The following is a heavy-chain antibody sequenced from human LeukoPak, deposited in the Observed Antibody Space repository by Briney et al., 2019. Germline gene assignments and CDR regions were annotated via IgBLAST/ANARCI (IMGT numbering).Heavy chain of an antibody. Sequence: ETSETLSLTCAVYGGSFSGYYWSWIRQPPGKGLEWIGEINHSGSTNYNPSLKSRVTISVDTSKNQFSLKLSSVTAADTAVYYCACSSRGGFDIWGQGTMVTVSS. CDR2: INHSGST. V-gene: IGHV4-34*01. J-gene: IGHJ3*02. CDR3: ACSSRGGFDI. D-gene: IGHD3-10*01. CDR1: GGSFSGYY.